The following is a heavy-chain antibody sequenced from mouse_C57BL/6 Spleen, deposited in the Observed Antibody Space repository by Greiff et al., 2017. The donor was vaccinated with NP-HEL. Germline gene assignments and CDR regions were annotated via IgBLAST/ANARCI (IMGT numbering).Heavy chain of an antibody. CDR2: IDPESGDT. D-gene: IGHD2-3*01. Sequence: VQLQQSGAELVRPGASVKLSCTASGFTFKDDYMHWVKQRPEQGLEWIGWIDPESGDTEYASKFQGKATITADTSSNTAYLQLSSLTSEDTAVYYCTTAPDGYFDYWGQGTTLTVSS. CDR1: GFTFKDDY. V-gene: IGHV14-4*01. CDR3: TTAPDGYFDY. J-gene: IGHJ2*01.